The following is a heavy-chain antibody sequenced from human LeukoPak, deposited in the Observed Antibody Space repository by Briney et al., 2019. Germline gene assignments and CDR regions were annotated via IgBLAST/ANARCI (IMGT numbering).Heavy chain of an antibody. CDR3: ATGGQLSIAARPSPLYYFDY. V-gene: IGHV1-24*01. D-gene: IGHD6-6*01. CDR1: GYTLTELS. J-gene: IGHJ4*02. Sequence: GASVTVSCKVSGYTLTELSIHWVRQAPGKGLEWMGGFYPKDGVTIYAQKFQGRVTMTEDTSTDTAYMELNSLRYEDTAVYYCATGGQLSIAARPSPLYYFDYWGQGTLVTVSS. CDR2: FYPKDGVT.